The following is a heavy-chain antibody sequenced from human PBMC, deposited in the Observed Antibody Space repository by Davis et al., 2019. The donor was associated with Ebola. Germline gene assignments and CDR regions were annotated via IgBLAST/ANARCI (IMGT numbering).Heavy chain of an antibody. J-gene: IGHJ4*02. D-gene: IGHD3-9*01. CDR2: IHYLGNT. CDR1: GGSINNYF. CDR3: ARSHSDWLLPFDY. V-gene: IGHV4-59*01. Sequence: SETLSLTCTVSGGSINNYFWSWIRQPPGKGLEWIGNIHYLGNTNYNPSLKSRVTMSVDTSKNQFSLQLSSVTAADTAVYYCARSHSDWLLPFDYWGQGTLATVSS.